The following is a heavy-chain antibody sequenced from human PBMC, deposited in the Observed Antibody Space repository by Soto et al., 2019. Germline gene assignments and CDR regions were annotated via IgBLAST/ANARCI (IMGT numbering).Heavy chain of an antibody. Sequence: SETLSLTCAVYGGSFSGYYWSWIRQPPGKGLEWIGEINHSGSTNYNPSLKSRVTISVDTSKNQFSLKLSSVTAADTAVYYCARGRTMIVIPSDNWFDPWGQGTLVTVSS. CDR1: GGSFSGYY. CDR2: INHSGST. V-gene: IGHV4-34*01. D-gene: IGHD3-22*01. CDR3: ARGRTMIVIPSDNWFDP. J-gene: IGHJ5*02.